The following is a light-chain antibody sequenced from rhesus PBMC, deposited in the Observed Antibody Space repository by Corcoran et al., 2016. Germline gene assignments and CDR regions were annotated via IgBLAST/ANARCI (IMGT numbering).Light chain of an antibody. CDR1: QSLLYSSNNQNY. J-gene: IGKJ2*01. Sequence: DIVMTQSPDSLAVSLGERVTIDCKSSQSLLYSSNNQNYLAWYQQKPGKAPPLFIYWASTRESGVPNRLSGSGFGTDFTLTISGLQAEDVAVYYCQQYYTAPYKFGQGTKVEIK. CDR3: QQYYTAPYK. CDR2: WAS. V-gene: IGKV4-1*01.